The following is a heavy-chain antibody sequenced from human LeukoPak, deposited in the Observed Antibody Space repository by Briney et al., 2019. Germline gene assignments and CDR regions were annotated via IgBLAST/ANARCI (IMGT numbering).Heavy chain of an antibody. CDR1: GGSISGYK. J-gene: IGHJ4*02. V-gene: IGHV4-4*07. D-gene: IGHD5-24*01. CDR3: AKDERRPDGWTGGSYH. Sequence: SETLSPTCTVSGGSISGYKWSWIRQPAGEGLEWIGRSDDRGNTNYNPSLKSRVTVSVETSKNQISLKLNSVTAADTAVYYCAKDERRPDGWTGGSYHWGQGIPVTVSS. CDR2: SDDRGNT.